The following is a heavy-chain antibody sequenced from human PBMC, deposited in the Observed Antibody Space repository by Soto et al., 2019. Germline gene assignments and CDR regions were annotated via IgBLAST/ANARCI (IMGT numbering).Heavy chain of an antibody. V-gene: IGHV3-23*01. CDR2: ISDSGDLT. CDR1: GFAVSSYP. J-gene: IGHJ3*02. Sequence: GGSLRLSCAASGFAVSSYPLSWVRQAPEKGLAWVSGISDSGDLTYKADSVKGRFTISRDNSKNTLYLQMNTLRAEDTAVYYCARRAFGSSRAFDIWGQGTVVTVSS. D-gene: IGHD3-10*01. CDR3: ARRAFGSSRAFDI.